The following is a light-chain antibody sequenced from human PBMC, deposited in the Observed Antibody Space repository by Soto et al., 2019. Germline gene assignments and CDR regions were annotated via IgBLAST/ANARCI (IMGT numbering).Light chain of an antibody. CDR1: QRLSSSY. Sequence: EIVMTQSPATLSVSPGERATLSCRASQRLSSSYLAWYQQKPGQAHRLLIYGASSRATGIQDRFSGSGSGTDFTLTIRRLEPEDFAVYYCKQYGSSTKTVGQGTKVDI. CDR2: GAS. CDR3: KQYGSSTKT. J-gene: IGKJ1*01. V-gene: IGKV3-20*01.